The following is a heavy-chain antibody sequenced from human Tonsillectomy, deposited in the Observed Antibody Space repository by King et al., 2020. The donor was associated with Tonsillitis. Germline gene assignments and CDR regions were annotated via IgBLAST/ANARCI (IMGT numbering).Heavy chain of an antibody. J-gene: IGHJ4*02. CDR3: ATRSCVGGSCYSVDY. V-gene: IGHV3-30*03. CDR1: GFTFSRHG. D-gene: IGHD2-15*01. Sequence: VQLVESGGGVVQPGTSLRLACVASGFTFSRHGMHWVRHAPGKGLEWVAVISYHGNDKFYAESVKGRFTISRANLKNTLYLDMNSLRAEDTAVYYCATRSCVGGSCYSVDYWGQGTLVTVSS. CDR2: ISYHGNDK.